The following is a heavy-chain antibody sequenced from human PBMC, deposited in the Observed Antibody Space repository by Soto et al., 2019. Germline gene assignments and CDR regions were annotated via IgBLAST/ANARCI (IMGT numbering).Heavy chain of an antibody. V-gene: IGHV4-30-4*01. CDR1: VGSMSSGDYY. D-gene: IGHD3-22*01. CDR3: DREKGYDNSGYDY. CDR2: IYYSGST. Sequence: QVQLQESGPGLVKPSQTLSLTCTVSVGSMSSGDYYWSWIRQPPGKGLEWIGYIYYSGSTYYNPYLQSRGTISLATSKNQRSLNLSSVTAAATAVYYCDREKGYDNSGYDYWGHGTLVTVSS. J-gene: IGHJ4*01.